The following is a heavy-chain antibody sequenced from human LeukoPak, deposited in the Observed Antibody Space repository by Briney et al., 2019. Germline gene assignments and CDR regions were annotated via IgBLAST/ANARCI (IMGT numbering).Heavy chain of an antibody. V-gene: IGHV1-18*01. CDR1: GYTFTSYG. CDR3: ARVRGYYDSSGPRDY. Sequence: ASVKVSLKASGYTFTSYGISWVRQAPGQGLEWMGWISAYNGNTNYAQKLQGRVTMTTDTSTSTAYMELRSLRSDDTAVYYCARVRGYYDSSGPRDYWGQGTLVTVSS. CDR2: ISAYNGNT. D-gene: IGHD3-22*01. J-gene: IGHJ4*02.